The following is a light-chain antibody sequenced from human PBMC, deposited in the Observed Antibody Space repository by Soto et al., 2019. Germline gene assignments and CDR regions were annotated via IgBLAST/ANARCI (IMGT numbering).Light chain of an antibody. CDR3: SSYAASNNFYFV. J-gene: IGLJ3*02. Sequence: QSALTQPPSASGCPGQSVTICCTGTSSDVGGYNYVSWYQQYPGRAPKLMIYEVTKRPSGVPDRFSGSKSGNTASLTVSGLQAEDEADYFCSSYAASNNFYFVFGGGTKVTVL. V-gene: IGLV2-8*01. CDR1: SSDVGGYNY. CDR2: EVT.